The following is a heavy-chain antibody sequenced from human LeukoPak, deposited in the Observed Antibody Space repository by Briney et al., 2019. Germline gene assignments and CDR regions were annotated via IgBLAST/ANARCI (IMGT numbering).Heavy chain of an antibody. J-gene: IGHJ4*02. CDR2: ISGSSSYI. CDR1: GFTFSNYW. CDR3: ARDRIAVAATETSFDY. V-gene: IGHV3-21*01. D-gene: IGHD6-19*01. Sequence: GGSLRLSCAASGFTFSNYWMHWVRQVPGKGLEWVSSISGSSSYIYYADSVKGRFTISRGNAKNSLYLQMNSLRAEDTAVYYCARDRIAVAATETSFDYWGQGTLVTVSS.